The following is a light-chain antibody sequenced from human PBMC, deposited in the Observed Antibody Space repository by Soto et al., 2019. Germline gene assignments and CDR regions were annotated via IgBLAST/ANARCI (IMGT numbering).Light chain of an antibody. Sequence: QSVLTQTPSVSGAPGQRVTISCTGSSSNIGAGYVVHWYQQLPGTAPKLLIYDNSNRPSGVPDRFSGSKSGTSASLAITGLQAEDEADYYCQSYDSSLNVYVFGTGTKFTVL. V-gene: IGLV1-40*01. CDR3: QSYDSSLNVYV. CDR1: SSNIGAGYV. J-gene: IGLJ1*01. CDR2: DNS.